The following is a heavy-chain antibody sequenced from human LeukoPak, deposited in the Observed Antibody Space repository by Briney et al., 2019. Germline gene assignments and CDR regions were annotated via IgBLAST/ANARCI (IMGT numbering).Heavy chain of an antibody. CDR1: GFTFSSYS. CDR2: ISGSGGST. CDR3: AKDRILAAGPLYYYYGMDV. D-gene: IGHD6-6*01. V-gene: IGHV3-23*01. Sequence: PGGSLRLSCAASGFTFSSYSMNWVRQAPGKGLEWVSAISGSGGSTYYADSVKGRFTISRDNSKNTLYLQMNSLRAEDTAVYYCAKDRILAAGPLYYYYGMDVWGQGTTVTVSS. J-gene: IGHJ6*02.